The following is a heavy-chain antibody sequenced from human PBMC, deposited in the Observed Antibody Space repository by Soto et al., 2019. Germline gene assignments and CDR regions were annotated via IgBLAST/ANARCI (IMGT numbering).Heavy chain of an antibody. Sequence: QLQLQESGPGLVKPSETLSLTCTVSDGSISSSSSYWGWIRQPPGKGLEWIGSISYSGSIYYNPYIKSRVTKSLDTSKYQFSLKLSSVTAADTAMYYCACHSPKPKYSRTAFDIWGQGTMVTVSS. V-gene: IGHV4-39*01. CDR1: DGSISSSSSY. J-gene: IGHJ3*02. CDR3: ACHSPKPKYSRTAFDI. CDR2: ISYSGSI. D-gene: IGHD2-15*01.